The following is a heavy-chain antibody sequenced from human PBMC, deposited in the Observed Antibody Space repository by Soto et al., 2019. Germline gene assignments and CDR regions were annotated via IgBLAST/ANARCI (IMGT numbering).Heavy chain of an antibody. D-gene: IGHD3-3*01. J-gene: IGHJ4*02. V-gene: IGHV1-8*01. CDR3: ARGLDFWSGYSRADS. Sequence: QVQLVQSGPEVKKPGASMRVSCKTSGYTFINYDIHWVRQATGQGLEWIGWMSPNSGRTGFAQRFQDRVNMTSTPSISTAYLHLASLTSEDTAVYYCARGLDFWSGYSRADSWGQGTLVTVSS. CDR1: GYTFINYD. CDR2: MSPNSGRT.